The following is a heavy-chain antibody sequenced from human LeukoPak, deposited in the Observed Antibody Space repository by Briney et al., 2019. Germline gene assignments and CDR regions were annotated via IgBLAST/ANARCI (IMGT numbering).Heavy chain of an antibody. D-gene: IGHD1-26*01. V-gene: IGHV3-23*01. CDR1: GFTFSSYA. CDR2: ISGSGVTT. J-gene: IGHJ1*01. Sequence: GGSLRLCCVASGFTFSSYAMSWVRQAPGKGLEWVSAISGSGVTTHYAGSVKGRFSISRDNSKNTLYLQMNSLRAEDTALYYCAKKVVVGATSPYSDFQDWGQGTLATVSS. CDR3: AKKVVVGATSPYSDFQD.